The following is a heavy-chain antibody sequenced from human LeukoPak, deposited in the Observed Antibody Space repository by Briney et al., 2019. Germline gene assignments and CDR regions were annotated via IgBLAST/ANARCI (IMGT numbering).Heavy chain of an antibody. Sequence: GGSLRLSCTASGFTFSGHWIHWVRQPPGMGLVWVSRINERGTDSMYTESVKGRFTISRDNAKNTVYLQMNSLRAEDTAVYYCVRDETLWTLDWWGQGTLVSVSS. CDR3: VRDETLWTLDW. J-gene: IGHJ4*02. CDR2: INERGTDS. V-gene: IGHV3-74*03. CDR1: GFTFSGHW. D-gene: IGHD1-1*01.